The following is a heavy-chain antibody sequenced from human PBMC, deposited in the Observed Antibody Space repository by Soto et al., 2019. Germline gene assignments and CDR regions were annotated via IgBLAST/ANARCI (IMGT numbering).Heavy chain of an antibody. J-gene: IGHJ4*02. CDR3: ARVSRSYYFDF. CDR2: IRNKSNSYTT. Sequence: GGSLRLSCAASGFTFSDHYMHWVRQAPVNGLEFVGRIRNKSNSYTTEYSASVKGIFTISKDYSNNSLYLQINSLKTKDTDYYYCARVSRSYYFDFWGQGTLVTGSS. CDR1: GFTFSDHY. V-gene: IGHV3-72*01.